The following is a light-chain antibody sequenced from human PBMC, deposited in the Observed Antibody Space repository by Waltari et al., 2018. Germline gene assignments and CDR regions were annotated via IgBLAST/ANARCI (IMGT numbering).Light chain of an antibody. CDR3: SAYTTSSTRGVI. Sequence: QSALTQPASVSGSPAQSLTISCPGTSSAFGGYNYVSLYQQHPGKAPKLMIYQVNNRPSGVSNRFSGSKSGNTASLTISGLQAEDEADYYCSAYTTSSTRGVIFGGGTKLTVL. J-gene: IGLJ2*01. CDR2: QVN. V-gene: IGLV2-14*01. CDR1: SSAFGGYNY.